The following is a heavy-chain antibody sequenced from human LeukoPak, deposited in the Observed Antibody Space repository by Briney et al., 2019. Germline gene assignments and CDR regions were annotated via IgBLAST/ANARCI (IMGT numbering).Heavy chain of an antibody. D-gene: IGHD4-11*01. Sequence: GGSLRLSCAASGFTFSSYSMNWVRQAPGKGLEWVSSISSSSSYIYYADSVKGRFTISRDNAKNSLYLQMNSLRAEDTAVYYCARDGPLFSTTLTAAFDYWGQGTLVTVSS. CDR2: ISSSSSYI. CDR3: ARDGPLFSTTLTAAFDY. CDR1: GFTFSSYS. J-gene: IGHJ4*02. V-gene: IGHV3-21*01.